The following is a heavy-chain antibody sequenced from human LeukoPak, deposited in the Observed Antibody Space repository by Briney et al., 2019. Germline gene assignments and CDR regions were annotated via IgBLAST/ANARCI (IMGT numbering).Heavy chain of an antibody. J-gene: IGHJ5*02. CDR2: ISGSGGRT. CDR1: GFTFSSYA. CDR3: ARAYYDFWSGYYPGPNWFDP. D-gene: IGHD3-3*01. Sequence: PGGSLRLSCAASGFTFSSYAMSWVRQAPGKGLEWVSAISGSGGRTYYADSVKGRFTISRDNSKNTLYLQMNSLRAEDTAVYYCARAYYDFWSGYYPGPNWFDPWGQGTLVTVSS. V-gene: IGHV3-23*01.